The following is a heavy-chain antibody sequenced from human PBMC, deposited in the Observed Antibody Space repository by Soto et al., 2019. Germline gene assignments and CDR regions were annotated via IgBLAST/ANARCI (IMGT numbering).Heavy chain of an antibody. J-gene: IGHJ4*02. CDR3: ARGRGRITMILHPPYYFDY. D-gene: IGHD3-22*01. Sequence: SETLSLTCTVSGGSISSGGYYWSWIRQHPGKGLEWIGYIYYSGSTYYNPSLKSRVTISVDTSKNQFSLKLSSVTAADTAVYYCARGRGRITMILHPPYYFDYWGQGTLVTVSS. V-gene: IGHV4-31*03. CDR1: GGSISSGGYY. CDR2: IYYSGST.